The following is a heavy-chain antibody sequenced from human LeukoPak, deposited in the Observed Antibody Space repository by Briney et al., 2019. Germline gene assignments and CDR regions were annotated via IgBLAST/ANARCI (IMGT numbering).Heavy chain of an antibody. D-gene: IGHD2-15*01. CDR1: GYSISSGYY. CDR3: ARPFPIVVAATVDY. J-gene: IGHJ4*02. CDR2: IYHSGST. Sequence: MTSETLSLTCTVSGYSISSGYYWGWIRQPPGKGLEWIGSIYHSGSTYYNPSLKSRVTISVDTSKNQFSLKLSSVTAADTAVYYCARPFPIVVAATVDYWGQGTLVTVSS. V-gene: IGHV4-38-2*02.